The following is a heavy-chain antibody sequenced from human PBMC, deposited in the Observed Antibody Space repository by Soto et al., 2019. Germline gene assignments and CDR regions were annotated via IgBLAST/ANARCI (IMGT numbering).Heavy chain of an antibody. Sequence: QVTLKEYGPVVVKPTETLTLTCTVSGFSLSNARLGVSWIRQPPGRALEWLAHIFSNDEKSYSSSLKNRVTISKDTSKSQVVLTMTNMDPVDSATYYCALIKDCSRTDCYLASFDPWGQGTLVTVSS. CDR1: GFSLSNARLG. D-gene: IGHD2-2*01. CDR2: IFSNDEK. V-gene: IGHV2-26*01. CDR3: ALIKDCSRTDCYLASFDP. J-gene: IGHJ5*02.